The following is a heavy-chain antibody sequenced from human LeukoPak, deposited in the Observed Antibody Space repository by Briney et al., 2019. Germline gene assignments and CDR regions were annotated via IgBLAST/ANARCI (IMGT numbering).Heavy chain of an antibody. CDR1: GGSTSSSNW. V-gene: IGHV4-4*02. D-gene: IGHD3-10*01. J-gene: IGHJ4*02. Sequence: SGTLSLTCAVSGGSTSSSNWWSWVRQPPGKGLEWSGEIYHSGSTNYNPSPKSRDTLSVDTSKNQFSLKLSSVTAAETAVYYCARVPRSPMVRGVPRRCYFDYWGQGTLVSVSS. CDR2: IYHSGST. CDR3: ARVPRSPMVRGVPRRCYFDY.